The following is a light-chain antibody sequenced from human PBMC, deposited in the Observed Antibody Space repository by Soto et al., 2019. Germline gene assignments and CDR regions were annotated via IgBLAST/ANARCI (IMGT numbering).Light chain of an antibody. V-gene: IGKV1-5*03. CDR1: QSISSW. CDR2: KAS. CDR3: QQYNSYSRT. Sequence: DIQMTQSPSTLSASVGDRVTITCRVSQSISSWLAWYQQKPGKAPKLLIYKASSLESGVPSRFSGSGSGTEFTLTISSLQPDDFATYYCQQYNSYSRTFCQGTKVEIK. J-gene: IGKJ1*01.